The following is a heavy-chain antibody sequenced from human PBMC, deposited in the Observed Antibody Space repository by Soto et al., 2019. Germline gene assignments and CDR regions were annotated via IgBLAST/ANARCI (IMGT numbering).Heavy chain of an antibody. V-gene: IGHV3-11*05. CDR1: GFTFSDYY. CDR2: ISSSTSHT. CDR3: ARGRGAAADYFDF. D-gene: IGHD6-13*01. J-gene: IGHJ4*02. Sequence: QVQLVESGGGLVKPGGSLRLSCAVSGFTFSDYYMTWIRQSPGKGLEWVSYISSSTSHTNYADSVKGRFTISRDNAKNSLFRQMNSLRAEDTAGYYCARGRGAAADYFDFWGQGTLVTVSS.